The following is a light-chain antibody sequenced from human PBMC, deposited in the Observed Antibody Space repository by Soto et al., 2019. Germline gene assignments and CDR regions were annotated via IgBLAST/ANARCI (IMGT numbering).Light chain of an antibody. V-gene: IGKV1-39*01. CDR3: QQRYSSPVT. J-gene: IGKJ1*01. Sequence: DIQMTQSPSSLSASVGDRVTITCRASQSIDNYLNWYQQKPGKAPNLLIYAASTVLSGVPSRFRGRQSGTPFNLTISIMQPEDVANSYCQQRYSSPVTVGKGTKVEIK. CDR2: AAS. CDR1: QSIDNY.